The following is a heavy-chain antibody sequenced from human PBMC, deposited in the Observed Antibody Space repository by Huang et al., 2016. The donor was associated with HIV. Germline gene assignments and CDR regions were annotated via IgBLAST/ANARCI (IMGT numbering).Heavy chain of an antibody. CDR3: AKADSGAAAGSLVDY. J-gene: IGHJ4*02. CDR1: GFTFSSYA. CDR2: ITGRGSSS. Sequence: EVQLLESGGGLVQPGGSLRLSCAASGFTFSSYAMSWGRQAPGKGLEWVSSITGRGSSSDYADSVKGRFTISRDNSKNTLYLQMNSLRAEDTAIYYCAKADSGAAAGSLVDYWGQGTLVTVSS. D-gene: IGHD6-13*01. V-gene: IGHV3-23*01.